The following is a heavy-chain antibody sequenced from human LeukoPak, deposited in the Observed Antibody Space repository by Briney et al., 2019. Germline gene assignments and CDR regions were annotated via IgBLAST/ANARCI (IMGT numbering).Heavy chain of an antibody. Sequence: SATLSLTCTVSGDSITSHYWSWVRQAPGKGLEWIGYIFYSGNTNYSPSLKSRVTISLDTSKKQFSLRLTSVTTADTAVYFCARTGDYSRSTGGRFDPWGQGTLVTVSS. D-gene: IGHD4-11*01. CDR1: GDSITSHY. CDR2: IFYSGNT. V-gene: IGHV4-59*11. J-gene: IGHJ5*02. CDR3: ARTGDYSRSTGGRFDP.